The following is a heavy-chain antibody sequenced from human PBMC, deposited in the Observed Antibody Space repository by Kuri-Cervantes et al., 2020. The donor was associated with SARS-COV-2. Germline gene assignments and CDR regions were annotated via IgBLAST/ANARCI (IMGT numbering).Heavy chain of an antibody. CDR3: ARDMGYSSGWYDY. CDR2: INHSGST. V-gene: IGHV4-34*01. CDR1: GGSFSGYY. J-gene: IGHJ4*02. Sequence: GSLRLSCAVHGGSFSGYYWSWVRQPPGKGLEWIGEINHSGSTNYNPSLKSRVTISVDTSKNQFSLKLSSVTAADTAVYYCARDMGYSSGWYDYWGQGTLVTVSS. D-gene: IGHD6-19*01.